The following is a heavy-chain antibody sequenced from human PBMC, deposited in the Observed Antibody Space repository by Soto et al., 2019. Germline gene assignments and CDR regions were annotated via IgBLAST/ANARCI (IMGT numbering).Heavy chain of an antibody. D-gene: IGHD3-3*01. CDR2: IKQDGSEK. Sequence: PGGSLRLSCAASGFTFSSYWMSWVRQAPGKGLKWVANIKQDGSEKYYVDSVKGRFTISRDNAKNSLYLQMNSLRAEDTAVYYCARRITIFGVPKRAAWGQGTLVTVSS. J-gene: IGHJ5*02. CDR1: GFTFSSYW. CDR3: ARRITIFGVPKRAA. V-gene: IGHV3-7*01.